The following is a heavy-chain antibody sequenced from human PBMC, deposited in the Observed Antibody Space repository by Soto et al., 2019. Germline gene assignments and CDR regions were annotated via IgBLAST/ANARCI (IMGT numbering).Heavy chain of an antibody. J-gene: IGHJ5*02. D-gene: IGHD2-21*02. Sequence: QVQLQESGPGLVKPSGTLSLSCAVSGGSIRGNNWWSWVRQSPGKGLEWIGDIYPSGSTNYNPSLKSRVTISLDKSKTQFSLSLRSVTAADTAVYYCARSVTLPVPWFDPWGQGTLVTVSS. CDR2: IYPSGST. CDR1: GGSIRGNNW. CDR3: ARSVTLPVPWFDP. V-gene: IGHV4-4*02.